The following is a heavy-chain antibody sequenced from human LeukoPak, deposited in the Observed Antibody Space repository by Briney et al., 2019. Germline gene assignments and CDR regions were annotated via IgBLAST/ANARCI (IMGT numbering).Heavy chain of an antibody. V-gene: IGHV3-23*01. CDR3: ARSLYSYGSHLDY. Sequence: GGSLRLSCAASGFTFSSYAMSWVRQAPGKGLEWVSAISGRGGSTYYADSVKGRFTISRDNSKNTLYLQMNSLRAEDTAVYYCARSLYSYGSHLDYWGQGTLVTVSS. J-gene: IGHJ4*02. CDR2: ISGRGGST. D-gene: IGHD5-18*01. CDR1: GFTFSSYA.